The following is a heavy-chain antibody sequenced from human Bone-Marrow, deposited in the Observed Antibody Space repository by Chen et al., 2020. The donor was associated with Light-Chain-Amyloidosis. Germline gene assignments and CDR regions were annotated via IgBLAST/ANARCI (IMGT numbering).Heavy chain of an antibody. D-gene: IGHD5-12*01. CDR1: GYTFPNYW. J-gene: IGHJ4*02. Sequence: VQLEQSGPEVKKPGESLKISWKGSGYTFPNYWIGWVRQMPGKGLEWMGVIYPDDSDARYSPSFEGQVTISADKSITTAYLQWRSLKASDTAMYYCARRRDGYNFDYWGQGTLVTVSS. V-gene: IGHV5-51*01. CDR3: ARRRDGYNFDY. CDR2: IYPDDSDA.